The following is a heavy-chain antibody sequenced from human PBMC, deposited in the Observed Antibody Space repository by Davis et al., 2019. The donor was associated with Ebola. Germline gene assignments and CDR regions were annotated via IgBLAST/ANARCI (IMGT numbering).Heavy chain of an antibody. CDR3: ARLLYSYGYYYYYGMDV. D-gene: IGHD5-18*01. CDR1: GYTFTSYG. J-gene: IGHJ6*02. V-gene: IGHV1-18*01. Sequence: ASVKVSCKASGYTFTSYGISWVRQAPGQGLDWMGWISAYNGNTNYAQKLQGRVTMTTDTSTSTAYMELRSLRSDDTAVYYCARLLYSYGYYYYYGMDVWGQGTTVTVSS. CDR2: ISAYNGNT.